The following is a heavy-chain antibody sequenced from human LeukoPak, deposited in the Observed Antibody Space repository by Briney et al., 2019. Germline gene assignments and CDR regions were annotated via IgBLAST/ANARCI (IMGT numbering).Heavy chain of an antibody. CDR1: GFTFSSYW. J-gene: IGHJ4*02. D-gene: IGHD3-10*01. CDR2: INQVGSEK. V-gene: IGHV3-7*04. CDR3: ARGRDSGSFIIDY. Sequence: GGSLRLSCAASGFTFSSYWMIWVRQAPGKGLEWVANINQVGSEKYYVDSVKGRFTISRDNSKNTVSLQMNSLGTEDTAVYYCARGRDSGSFIIDYWGQGTLVTVSS.